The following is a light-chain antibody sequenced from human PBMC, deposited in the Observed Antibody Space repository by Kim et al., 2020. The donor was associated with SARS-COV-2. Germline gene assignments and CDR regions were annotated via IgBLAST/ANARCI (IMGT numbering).Light chain of an antibody. V-gene: IGLV3-1*01. CDR3: QTWDRSTVL. CDR1: RLGDRD. Sequence: SVSPGQAATIPCSGDRLGDRDTSWYHQKPGQSPVLVIYQDDKRPSGIPERFSGSNSGNTATLTISGTQAMDEADYYCQTWDRSTVLFGGGTQLTVL. J-gene: IGLJ3*02. CDR2: QDD.